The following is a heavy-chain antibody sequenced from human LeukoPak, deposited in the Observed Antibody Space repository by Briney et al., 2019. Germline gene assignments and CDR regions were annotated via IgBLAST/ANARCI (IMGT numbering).Heavy chain of an antibody. J-gene: IGHJ4*02. CDR1: GYTFTSYG. V-gene: IGHV1-18*01. D-gene: IGHD3-22*01. Sequence: GASVKVSCKASGYTFTSYGISWVRQAPGQGLEWMGWISAYNGNTNYAQKLQGRVTMTIDTSTSTAYMELRSLRSDDTAVYYCARDPPYYYDSSGYYFSDYWGQGTLVTVSS. CDR3: ARDPPYYYDSSGYYFSDY. CDR2: ISAYNGNT.